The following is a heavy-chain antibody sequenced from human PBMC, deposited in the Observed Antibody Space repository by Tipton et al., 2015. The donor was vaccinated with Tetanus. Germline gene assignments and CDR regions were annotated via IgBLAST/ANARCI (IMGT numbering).Heavy chain of an antibody. CDR1: GGSISGYF. D-gene: IGHD1-26*01. Sequence: TLSLTCTVSGGSISGYFWSWIRQPPGKGLEWIGNVYSSGSTYYNPSLKGRVTISVDTSTTQFSLGLNSVTAADTAIYYCARDHRLSASYAGWFDPWGQGTLVTVSS. CDR2: VYSSGST. J-gene: IGHJ5*02. V-gene: IGHV4-59*01. CDR3: ARDHRLSASYAGWFDP.